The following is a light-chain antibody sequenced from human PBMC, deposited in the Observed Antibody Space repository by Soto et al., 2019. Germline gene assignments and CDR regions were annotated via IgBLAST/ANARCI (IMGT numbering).Light chain of an antibody. Sequence: EIVMTQSPVTLSVSPGERATLSCRASQSVSSNLAWYQQRPGQAPRLLIYGASSRATGIPDRFSGSGSGTDFTLTISRLEPEDIATYYCQQYENLPTFGQGTRLEIK. CDR1: QSVSSN. CDR3: QQYENLPT. V-gene: IGKV3D-15*01. J-gene: IGKJ5*01. CDR2: GAS.